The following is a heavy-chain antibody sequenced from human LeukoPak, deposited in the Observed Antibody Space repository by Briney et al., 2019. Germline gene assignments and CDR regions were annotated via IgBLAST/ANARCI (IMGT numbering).Heavy chain of an antibody. CDR3: AKDRRMMSAYYGMDV. D-gene: IGHD3-16*01. J-gene: IGHJ6*02. CDR2: ISYDGGNQ. CDR1: GFTFISYG. V-gene: IGHV3-30*18. Sequence: PGGSLILSCEASGFTFISYGVHWVRQAPGKGLEWVSVISYDGGNQKYADSVKGRFTISRDNSKNTVYLQLNSLRAEDTAVYYCAKDRRMMSAYYGMDVWGQGTTVIVSS.